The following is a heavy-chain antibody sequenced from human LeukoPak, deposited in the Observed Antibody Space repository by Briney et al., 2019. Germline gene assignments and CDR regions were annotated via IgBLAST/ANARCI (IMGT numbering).Heavy chain of an antibody. J-gene: IGHJ4*02. D-gene: IGHD2-2*02. CDR3: AKVTAIGGSDN. CDR2: IYYSGST. Sequence: SETLSLTCTVSGGSISRYYWSWIRQPPGRGLEWIGYIYYSGSTNYNPYLKSRVTISVDTSKNQLSLKRSSVTAADTAVYYCAKVTAIGGSDNWGQGTLVTVSS. V-gene: IGHV4-59*01. CDR1: GGSISRYY.